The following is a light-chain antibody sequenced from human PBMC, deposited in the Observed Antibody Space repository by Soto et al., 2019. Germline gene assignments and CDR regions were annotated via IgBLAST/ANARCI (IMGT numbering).Light chain of an antibody. CDR1: QSLSRNY. CDR2: TAS. Sequence: EIVLTQSPGTLSLSPGEGATLSCRASQSLSRNYLAWYQHKPGQAPRLLIYTASIWATGVPPRFSGSGSGTDFTLTISRLEPEDFALYYCQQYDNSPLTFGQGTKVEI. J-gene: IGKJ1*01. CDR3: QQYDNSPLT. V-gene: IGKV3-20*01.